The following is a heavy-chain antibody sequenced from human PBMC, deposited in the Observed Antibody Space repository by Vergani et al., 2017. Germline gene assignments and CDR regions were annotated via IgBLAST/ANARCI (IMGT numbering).Heavy chain of an antibody. CDR2: IYHSGST. Sequence: QLQLQESGPGLVKPSETLSLTCTVSGGSISSSSYYWGWVRQPPGKGLEWIGEIYHSGSTNYNPSLKSRVTISVDKSKNQFSLKLSSVTAADTAVYYWAGGGGGYGDYFDYWGQGTLVTVSS. CDR1: GGSISSSSYY. V-gene: IGHV4-39*07. D-gene: IGHD4-17*01. CDR3: AGGGGGYGDYFDY. J-gene: IGHJ4*02.